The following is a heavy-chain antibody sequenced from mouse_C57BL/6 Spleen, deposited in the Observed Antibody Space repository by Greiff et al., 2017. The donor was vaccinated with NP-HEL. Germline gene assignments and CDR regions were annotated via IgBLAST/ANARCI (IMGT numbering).Heavy chain of an antibody. CDR3: ARTSNSWFAY. D-gene: IGHD2-5*01. Sequence: VQLQQSGPELVKPGASVKISCKASGYTFTDYYMNWVKQSHGKSLEWIGDINPNNGGTSYNQKFKGKATLTVDKSSSTAYMELRSLTSEDSAVYYCARTSNSWFAYWGQGTLVTVSA. J-gene: IGHJ3*01. V-gene: IGHV1-26*01. CDR1: GYTFTDYY. CDR2: INPNNGGT.